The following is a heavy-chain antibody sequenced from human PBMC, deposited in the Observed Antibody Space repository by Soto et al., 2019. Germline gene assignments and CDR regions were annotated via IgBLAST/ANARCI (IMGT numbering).Heavy chain of an antibody. CDR1: GGSITRGDYY. D-gene: IGHD2-2*02. CDR3: ARGKIYCSSTSCYNYFDY. Sequence: SETLSLTCTVSGGSITRGDYYWSWIRQPPGKGLEWIAYIYDSGNTYYNPSLKSRVTMSVDTSKNQFSLKLSSVTAADTAVYYCARGKIYCSSTSCYNYFDYWGQGTLVTVSS. J-gene: IGHJ4*02. V-gene: IGHV4-30-4*01. CDR2: IYDSGNT.